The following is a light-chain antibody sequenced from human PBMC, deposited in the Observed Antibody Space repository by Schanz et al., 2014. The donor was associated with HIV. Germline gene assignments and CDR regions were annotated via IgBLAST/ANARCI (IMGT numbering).Light chain of an antibody. CDR1: SSNIGRNT. J-gene: IGLJ3*02. CDR2: ANN. Sequence: QSVLTQPPSASGTPGQRVTFSCSGSSSNIGRNTVNWYQQHPGAAPKLLIHANNQRPSGIPDRFSGSKSGTSASLTISGLRPEDEADYYCAAWDDSLSGVFRGGTKLTVL. CDR3: AAWDDSLSGV. V-gene: IGLV1-44*01.